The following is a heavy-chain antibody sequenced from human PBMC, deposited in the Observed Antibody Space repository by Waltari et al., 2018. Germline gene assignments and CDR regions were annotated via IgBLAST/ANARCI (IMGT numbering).Heavy chain of an antibody. J-gene: IGHJ4*02. CDR2: IHRSGRS. D-gene: IGHD2-15*01. Sequence: QLQLQQSGPGLVKPSESLSLTCAVSGDSMSERDWWGWVRQPPGKGLEWIGQIHRSGRSNYNPSLESRVTLSIDTSNKQFSLRLPSATAADTAVYYCARDRGRGLYLDSWGQGTLVTVSP. V-gene: IGHV4-4*02. CDR3: ARDRGRGLYLDS. CDR1: GDSMSERDW.